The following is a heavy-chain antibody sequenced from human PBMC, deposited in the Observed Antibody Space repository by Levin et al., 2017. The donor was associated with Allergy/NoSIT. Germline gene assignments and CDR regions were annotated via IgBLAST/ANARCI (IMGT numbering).Heavy chain of an antibody. V-gene: IGHV3-23*01. CDR2: ISGSGGST. CDR1: GFTFSSYA. D-gene: IGHD3-16*02. CDR3: AKEAWRITFGGVIVGY. Sequence: GGSLRLSCAASGFTFSSYAMSWVRQAPGKGLEWVSAISGSGGSTYYADSVKGRFTISRDNSKNTLYLQMNSLRAEDTAVYYCAKEAWRITFGGVIVGYWGQGTLVTVSS. J-gene: IGHJ4*02.